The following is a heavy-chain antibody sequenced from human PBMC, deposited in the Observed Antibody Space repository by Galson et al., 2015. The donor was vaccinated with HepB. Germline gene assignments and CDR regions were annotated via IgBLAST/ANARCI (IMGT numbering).Heavy chain of an antibody. CDR3: AKRRGYSYGYYFDY. Sequence: LRLSCAASGFTFSSYAMSWVRQAPGKGLEWVSAISGSGGSTYYADSVKGRFTISRDNSKNTLYLQMNSLRAEDTAVHYCAKRRGYSYGYYFDYWGQGTLVTVSS. CDR2: ISGSGGST. D-gene: IGHD5-18*01. V-gene: IGHV3-23*01. CDR1: GFTFSSYA. J-gene: IGHJ4*02.